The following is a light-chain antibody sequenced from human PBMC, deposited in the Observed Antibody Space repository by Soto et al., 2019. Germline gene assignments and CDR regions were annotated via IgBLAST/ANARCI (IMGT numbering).Light chain of an antibody. CDR1: QSVSFY. Sequence: VLTQSPATLSLSPGERATLSCRASQSVSFYLAWYQQKPGQAPRLLIYDTSKRAPGIPARFSGSGYGTDFTLTITRVEPEDFAVYYCQQRNDWPPATFGGGTKVEIK. V-gene: IGKV3-11*01. CDR3: QQRNDWPPAT. J-gene: IGKJ4*01. CDR2: DTS.